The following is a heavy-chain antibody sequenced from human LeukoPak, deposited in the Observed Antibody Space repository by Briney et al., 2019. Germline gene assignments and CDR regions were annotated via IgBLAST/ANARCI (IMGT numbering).Heavy chain of an antibody. D-gene: IGHD3-10*01. Sequence: SVNVSCKASGGTFSSYAIIWVRQAPGQGLEWMGGIIHIFGTANYAHKFQGRVTITADESTSTAYMELSSLRSEDTAVYYCARGGIGYYGSGVDYWGQGTLVTVSS. CDR2: IIHIFGTA. CDR1: GGTFSSYA. V-gene: IGHV1-69*13. CDR3: ARGGIGYYGSGVDY. J-gene: IGHJ4*02.